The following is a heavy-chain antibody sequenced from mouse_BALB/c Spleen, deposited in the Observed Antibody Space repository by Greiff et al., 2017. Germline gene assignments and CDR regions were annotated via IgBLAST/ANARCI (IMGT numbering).Heavy chain of an antibody. D-gene: IGHD1-1*01. V-gene: IGHV5-6-5*01. J-gene: IGHJ2*01. CDR1: GFTFSSYA. CDR3: GRVIYYYGSSSFDY. CDR2: ISSGGST. Sequence: VQLKESGGGLVKPGGSLKLSCAASGFTFSSYAMSWVRQTPEKRLEWVASISSGGSTYYPDSVKGRFTISRDNDRNILYLLMSSLRSEDTAMYYYGRVIYYYGSSSFDYWGQGNTLTVSS.